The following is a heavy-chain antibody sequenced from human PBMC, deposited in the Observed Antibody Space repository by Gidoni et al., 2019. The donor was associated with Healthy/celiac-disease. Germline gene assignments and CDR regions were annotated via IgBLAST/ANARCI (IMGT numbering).Heavy chain of an antibody. CDR3: ARVIWTYDYVWGSYRYFDY. Sequence: QVQLQESGPGLVKPSGTLSLTCAVSGGSISSSNWWRWVRQPPGKGLEWIGEIYHGGSTNYNPSLKSRVTISVDKSKNQFSLKLSSVTAADTAVYYCARVIWTYDYVWGSYRYFDYWGQGTLVTVSS. CDR2: IYHGGST. J-gene: IGHJ4*02. CDR1: GGSISSSNW. D-gene: IGHD3-16*02. V-gene: IGHV4-4*02.